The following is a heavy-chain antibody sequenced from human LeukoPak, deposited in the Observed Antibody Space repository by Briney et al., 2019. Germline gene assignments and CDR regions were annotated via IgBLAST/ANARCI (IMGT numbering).Heavy chain of an antibody. D-gene: IGHD4-17*01. CDR3: ARADYGDRHYYFDY. J-gene: IGHJ4*02. Sequence: SQTLSLTCTVSGGSISSGGYYWSWIRQHPGKGLEWIGYIYYSGSTNYNPSLKSRVTISVDTSKNQFSLKLSSVTAADTAVYYCARADYGDRHYYFDYWGQGTLVTVSS. CDR2: IYYSGST. V-gene: IGHV4-31*03. CDR1: GGSISSGGYY.